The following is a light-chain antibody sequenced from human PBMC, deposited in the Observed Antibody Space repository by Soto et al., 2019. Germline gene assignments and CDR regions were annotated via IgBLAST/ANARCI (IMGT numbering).Light chain of an antibody. CDR2: HVS. J-gene: IGKJ1*01. CDR1: QRIGTY. Sequence: DIQMTQSPSSLSASVGDRVTVSCRASQRIGTYLNWYQQRPGKAPTLLIYHVSTLQPGVPSRFSGSGSETDFTLTISSLQPEDFATYSCQQSYSTTWTFGQGTKVEIQ. V-gene: IGKV1-39*01. CDR3: QQSYSTTWT.